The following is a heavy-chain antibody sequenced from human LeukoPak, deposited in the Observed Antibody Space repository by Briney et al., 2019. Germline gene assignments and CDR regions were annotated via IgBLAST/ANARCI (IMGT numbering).Heavy chain of an antibody. D-gene: IGHD4-23*01. CDR2: IYYSGST. CDR3: ARGESIWGPYGGNRTPHH. J-gene: IGHJ4*02. CDR1: GGSISSSSYY. Sequence: SETLSLTCTVSGGSISSSSYYWGWIRQPPGKGLEWIGYIYYSGSTNYNPSLKSRVTISVDTSKNQFSLKLSSVTAADTAVYYCARGESIWGPYGGNRTPHHWGQGTLVTVSS. V-gene: IGHV4-61*05.